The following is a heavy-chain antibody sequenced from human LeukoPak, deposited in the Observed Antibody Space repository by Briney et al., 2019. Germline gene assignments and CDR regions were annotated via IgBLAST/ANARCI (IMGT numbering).Heavy chain of an antibody. CDR2: ISYDGSNK. J-gene: IGHJ4*02. CDR3: ARGYCSSTSCYTFDY. CDR1: GFTFSSYA. V-gene: IGHV3-30*04. D-gene: IGHD2-2*01. Sequence: GGSLRLSCAASGFTFSSYAMHWVRQAPGKGLEWVAVISYDGSNKYYAGSVKGRFTISRDNSKNTLYLQMNSLGAEDTAVYYCARGYCSSTSCYTFDYWGQGTLVTVSS.